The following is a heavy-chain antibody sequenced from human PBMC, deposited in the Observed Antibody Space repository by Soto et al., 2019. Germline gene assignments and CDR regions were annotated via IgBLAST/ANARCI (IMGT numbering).Heavy chain of an antibody. CDR1: GGTFSSYA. Sequence: SVKVSCKASGGTFSSYAISWVRQAPGQGLEWMGGIIPIFGTANYAQKFQGRVTITADGSTSTAYMELSSLRSEDTAVHYCARASRSPIVVAHKDAFDIWGQGTMVTVSS. CDR3: ARASRSPIVVAHKDAFDI. V-gene: IGHV1-69*13. CDR2: IIPIFGTA. J-gene: IGHJ3*02. D-gene: IGHD3-22*01.